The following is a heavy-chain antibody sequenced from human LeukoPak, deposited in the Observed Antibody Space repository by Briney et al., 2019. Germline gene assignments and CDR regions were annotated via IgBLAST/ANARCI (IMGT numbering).Heavy chain of an antibody. Sequence: ASVKVSCKASGYTFTSYGISWVRQAPGQGLEWMGWISAYNGNTNYAQKLQGRVTMTTDTSTSTAYMELRSLRSDDTAVYCCARGPVTYYDFWSGYLPGYYYGMDVWGQGTTVTVSS. D-gene: IGHD3-3*01. CDR2: ISAYNGNT. J-gene: IGHJ6*02. CDR1: GYTFTSYG. V-gene: IGHV1-18*01. CDR3: ARGPVTYYDFWSGYLPGYYYGMDV.